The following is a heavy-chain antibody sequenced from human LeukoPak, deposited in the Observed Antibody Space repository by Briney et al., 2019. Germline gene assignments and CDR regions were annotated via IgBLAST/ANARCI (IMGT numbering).Heavy chain of an antibody. CDR3: ASSGSGSYYKSPAFKYYYYGMDV. J-gene: IGHJ6*02. D-gene: IGHD3-10*01. Sequence: SETLSLTCTVSGGSISSGDYYWSWIRQPPGKGLEWIGYIYYSGSTYYNPSLKSRVTISVDTSKNQFSLKLSSVTAADTAVYYCASSGSGSYYKSPAFKYYYYGMDVWGQGTLVTVSS. CDR1: GGSISSGDYY. CDR2: IYYSGST. V-gene: IGHV4-30-4*01.